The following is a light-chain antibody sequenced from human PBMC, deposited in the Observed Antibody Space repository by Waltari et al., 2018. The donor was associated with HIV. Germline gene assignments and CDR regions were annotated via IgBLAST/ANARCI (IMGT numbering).Light chain of an antibody. V-gene: IGLV3-1*01. CDR3: QAWDRSVV. Sequence: SYELNQPPSVSVSPGQTASIPCPGDRLRDKCVWLYQQRPGQPPGLLMYQDSKRPSGLPERFSGSNSGNTAPLTITGTQSMDEADYYCQAWDRSVVFGGGTKLTVL. CDR2: QDS. CDR1: RLRDKC. J-gene: IGLJ2*01.